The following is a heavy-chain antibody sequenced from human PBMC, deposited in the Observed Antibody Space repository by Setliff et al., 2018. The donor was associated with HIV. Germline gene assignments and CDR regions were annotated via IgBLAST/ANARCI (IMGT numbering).Heavy chain of an antibody. CDR1: GDSMSDHH. D-gene: IGHD3-3*01. J-gene: IGHJ4*02. Sequence: NPSETLSLTCTVSGDSMSDHHLSWIRQPPGKGLEWIGYMYYSGNTNYNPSLKSRVTISVDTSKSQFSLKLNSVTAADTAVYYCARDQSDWFYWGQGTLVTVSS. CDR3: ARDQSDWFY. CDR2: MYYSGNT. V-gene: IGHV4-59*11.